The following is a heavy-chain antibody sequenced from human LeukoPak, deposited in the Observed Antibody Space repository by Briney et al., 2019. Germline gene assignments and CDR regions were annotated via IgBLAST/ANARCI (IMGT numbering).Heavy chain of an antibody. CDR1: GFTFSSYA. J-gene: IGHJ4*02. CDR2: ISGSDGST. D-gene: IGHD3-10*01. V-gene: IGHV3-23*01. Sequence: GGPLRLSCAASGFTFSSYAMRWVRQAPGKGLEWVSSISGSDGSTYYADSVKGRFTISRDNSKNTLYLQMNSLRAEDTAVYYCAKGESRPKYYFDYWGQGTLVTVSS. CDR3: AKGESRPKYYFDY.